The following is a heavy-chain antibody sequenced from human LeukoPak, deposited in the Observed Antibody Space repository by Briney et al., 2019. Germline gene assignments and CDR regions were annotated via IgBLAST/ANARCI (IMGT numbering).Heavy chain of an antibody. CDR1: GGSIRSYY. Sequence: SETLSLTCTVSGGSIRSYYWSWIRQPAGKGLEWIGRIYTSGSTNYNPSLKSRVTMSVDTSKNQFSLKLSSVTAADTAVYYCARAPVAGSSWYTYYFDYWGQGTLVTVSS. CDR3: ARAPVAGSSWYTYYFDY. D-gene: IGHD6-13*01. V-gene: IGHV4-4*07. J-gene: IGHJ4*02. CDR2: IYTSGST.